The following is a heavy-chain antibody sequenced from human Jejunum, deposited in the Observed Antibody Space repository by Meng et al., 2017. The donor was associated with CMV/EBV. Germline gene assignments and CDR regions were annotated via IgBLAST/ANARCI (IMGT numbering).Heavy chain of an antibody. D-gene: IGHD6-13*01. V-gene: IGHV3-23*01. Sequence: GFTFSDYAMTWVRRAPGEGLAWVSAISGIGGRTNYADSVKGRFTIFRDNSKNTMYLQMNSLRAEDTANYYCAKDGSSSWNSEADYWGQGTLVTVSS. CDR1: GFTFSDYA. CDR2: ISGIGGRT. J-gene: IGHJ4*02. CDR3: AKDGSSSWNSEADY.